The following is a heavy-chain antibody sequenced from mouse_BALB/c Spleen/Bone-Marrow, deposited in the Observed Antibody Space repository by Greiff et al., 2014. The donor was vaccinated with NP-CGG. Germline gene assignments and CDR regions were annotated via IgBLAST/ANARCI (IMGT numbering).Heavy chain of an antibody. CDR2: IGTYYGDA. J-gene: IGHJ3*01. Sequence: QVQLQQSGAELVRPGVSVKISCKGSGYTFTDYAMHWVKQSHAKSLEWIGVIGTYYGDATYNQKFKPKATMTVDKYSSTAYMELARLTAEDSALYYCAREGPWFAFWGQGTLVTVSA. CDR1: GYTFTDYA. V-gene: IGHV1S137*01. CDR3: AREGPWFAF.